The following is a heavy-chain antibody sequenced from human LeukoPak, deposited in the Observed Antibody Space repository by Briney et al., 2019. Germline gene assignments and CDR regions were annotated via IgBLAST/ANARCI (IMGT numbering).Heavy chain of an antibody. Sequence: RPSETLSLTCTVSGYSISSGYYWGWIRQPPGKGLEWIGSNYHSGSTYYNPSLKSRVTISVDTSKNQFSLKLSSVTAADTAVYYCARDGQGGDRVWFDPWGQGTLVTVSS. CDR2: NYHSGST. V-gene: IGHV4-38-2*02. CDR1: GYSISSGYY. D-gene: IGHD3-16*01. CDR3: ARDGQGGDRVWFDP. J-gene: IGHJ5*02.